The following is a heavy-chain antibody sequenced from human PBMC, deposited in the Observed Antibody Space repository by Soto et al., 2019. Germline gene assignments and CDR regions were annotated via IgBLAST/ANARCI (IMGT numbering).Heavy chain of an antibody. CDR3: ASYLRYSYAIFT. V-gene: IGHV4-30-4*01. CDR1: GGSISSGDYY. Sequence: SETLSLTCTVSGGSISSGDYYWSWIRQPPGKGLEWIGYIYYSGSTYYNPSLKSRVTISVDTSKNQFSLKLSSVTAADAAVYYCASYLRYSYAIFTWGQGTLVTVFS. CDR2: IYYSGST. D-gene: IGHD5-18*01. J-gene: IGHJ5*02.